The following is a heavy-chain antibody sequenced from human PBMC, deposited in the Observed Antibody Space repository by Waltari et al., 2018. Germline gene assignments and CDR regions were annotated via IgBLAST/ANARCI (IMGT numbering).Heavy chain of an antibody. V-gene: IGHV4-39*01. CDR3: ARHQGWFDP. J-gene: IGHJ5*02. CDR1: GGSISSSSYY. Sequence: QLQLQESGPGLVKPSETLSLTCTVSGGSISSSSYYWGWIRQPPGKGLEWIGSIDYSGRTYENPSLKSRVTISVDTSKNQFSLKLSSVTAADTAVYYWARHQGWFDPWGQGTLVTVSS. CDR2: IDYSGRT.